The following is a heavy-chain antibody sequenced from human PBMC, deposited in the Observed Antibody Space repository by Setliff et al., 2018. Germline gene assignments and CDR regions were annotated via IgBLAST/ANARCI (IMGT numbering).Heavy chain of an antibody. Sequence: SETLSLTCTVSGGSISSSSYYWGWIRQPPGKGLEWIGSIYYSGSTYYNPSLKSRVTISVDTSKNQFSLKLSSVTAADTAVYYCARVRPLGSGGYSGGAKRHYFDYWGQGTLVTVSS. J-gene: IGHJ4*02. V-gene: IGHV4-39*07. D-gene: IGHD6-19*01. CDR1: GGSISSSSYY. CDR3: ARVRPLGSGGYSGGAKRHYFDY. CDR2: IYYSGST.